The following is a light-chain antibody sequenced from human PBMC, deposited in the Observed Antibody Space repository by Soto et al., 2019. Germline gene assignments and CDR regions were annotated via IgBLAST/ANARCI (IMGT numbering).Light chain of an antibody. CDR1: SSNIGNNY. Sequence: SVLTKPPSVSAAPGAMVTISCSGSSSNIGNNYVSWYQQLPGTAPKLLIYDNNKRPSGIPDRFSGSKSGTSATLGITGLQTGDEADYYCGTWDSSLSALYVFGTGTKVTVL. V-gene: IGLV1-51*01. CDR2: DNN. J-gene: IGLJ1*01. CDR3: GTWDSSLSALYV.